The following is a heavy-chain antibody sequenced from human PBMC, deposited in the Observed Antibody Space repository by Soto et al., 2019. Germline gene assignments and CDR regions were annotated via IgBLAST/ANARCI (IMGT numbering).Heavy chain of an antibody. CDR3: ARGTIFGVVIVGDYYYGMDV. D-gene: IGHD3-3*01. Sequence: GASVKVSCKASGGTFSSYAISWVRQAPGQDLEWMGGIIPIFGTANYAQKFQGRVTITADESTSTAYMELSSLRSEDTAVYYCARGTIFGVVIVGDYYYGMDVWGQGTTVTVSS. CDR1: GGTFSSYA. J-gene: IGHJ6*02. CDR2: IIPIFGTA. V-gene: IGHV1-69*13.